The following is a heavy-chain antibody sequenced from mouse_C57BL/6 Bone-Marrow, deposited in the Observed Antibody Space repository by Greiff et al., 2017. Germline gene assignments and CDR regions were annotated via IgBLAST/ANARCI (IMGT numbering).Heavy chain of an antibody. CDR2: INPSSGYT. D-gene: IGHD1-1*01. V-gene: IGHV1-4*01. CDR1: GYTFTSYT. Sequence: QVQLKQSGAELARPGASVKMSCKASGYTFTSYTMHWVKQRPGQGLEWIGYINPSSGYTKYHQQIKDKATLTAYKSSSTAYMQLSSLTSEDSAVYYCARRNYYYAMDYWGQGTSVTVSS. J-gene: IGHJ4*01. CDR3: ARRNYYYAMDY.